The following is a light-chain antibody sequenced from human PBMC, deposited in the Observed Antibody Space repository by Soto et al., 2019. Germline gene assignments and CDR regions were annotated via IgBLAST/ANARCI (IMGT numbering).Light chain of an antibody. CDR2: GAS. V-gene: IGKV3-15*01. J-gene: IGKJ1*01. Sequence: EIVMTQSPATLSVSPGERATLSCRASQSVSSNLAWYQQKPGQAPRLLIYGASTRATGIPARFSGSGSGTEFTRTISSLQSVYFAGYYWQQYNNWPRTFGQGTNVGIQ. CDR1: QSVSSN. CDR3: QQYNNWPRT.